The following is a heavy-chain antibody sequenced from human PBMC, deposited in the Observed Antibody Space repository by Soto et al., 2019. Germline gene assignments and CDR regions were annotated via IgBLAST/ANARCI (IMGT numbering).Heavy chain of an antibody. CDR3: ARDRGRYFDWLGRYYYYGMDV. CDR1: GYTFTSYG. Sequence: QVQLVQSGAEVKKPGASVKVSCKASGYTFTSYGISWVRQAPGQGLEWMGWISAYNGNTNYAQKLQGRVTMTTDTSTSTAYMELRSLRSDDTAVYYCARDRGRYFDWLGRYYYYGMDVWGQGTTVTVSS. D-gene: IGHD3-9*01. V-gene: IGHV1-18*01. CDR2: ISAYNGNT. J-gene: IGHJ6*02.